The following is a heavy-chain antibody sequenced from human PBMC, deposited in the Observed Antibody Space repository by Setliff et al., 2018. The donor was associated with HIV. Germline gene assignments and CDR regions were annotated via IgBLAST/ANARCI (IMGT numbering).Heavy chain of an antibody. CDR3: ARGSRRGVVDY. J-gene: IGHJ4*02. CDR2: IYYSGST. D-gene: IGHD2-2*01. Sequence: SETLSLTCTVSGVSISSGGYYWTWIRQHPGKGLEWIGNIYYSGSTYYNPSLESRLTISVDTSKNQFSLKLTSVTAADTAFYYCARGSRRGVVDYWGQRTLVTV. V-gene: IGHV4-31*03. CDR1: GVSISSGGYY.